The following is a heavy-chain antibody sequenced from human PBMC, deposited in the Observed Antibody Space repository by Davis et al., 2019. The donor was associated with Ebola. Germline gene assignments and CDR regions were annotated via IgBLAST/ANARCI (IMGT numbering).Heavy chain of an antibody. J-gene: IGHJ6*04. D-gene: IGHD5-18*01. V-gene: IGHV5-10-1*04. Sequence: KVSCKGSGYSFTSYWISWVRQMPGKGLEWMGRIDPSDSYTNYSPSFQGQVTISADKSISTAYLQWSSLKASDTAMYYCARHLGSYSYGSRYYYYYYGMDVWGKGTTVTVSS. CDR1: GYSFTSYW. CDR3: ARHLGSYSYGSRYYYYYYGMDV. CDR2: IDPSDSYT.